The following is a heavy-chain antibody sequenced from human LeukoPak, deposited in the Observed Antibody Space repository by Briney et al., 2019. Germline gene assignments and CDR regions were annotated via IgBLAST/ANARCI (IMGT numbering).Heavy chain of an antibody. V-gene: IGHV4-4*07. CDR1: GGSISSYY. J-gene: IGHJ5*02. D-gene: IGHD1-26*01. CDR3: ARAMGKWELLDS. CDR2: IYTSVST. Sequence: SETLSLTSTVSGGSISSYYWSCIRQPAGKGLEWIGRIYTSVSTNYNPSLKGRVTMSVHTSKNPTSLKLSSVTAAHTAVYYCARAMGKWELLDSWGQGTLVTVSS.